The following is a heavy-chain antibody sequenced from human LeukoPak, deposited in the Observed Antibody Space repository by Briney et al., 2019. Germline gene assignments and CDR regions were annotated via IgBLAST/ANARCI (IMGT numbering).Heavy chain of an antibody. J-gene: IGHJ5*02. CDR3: ARGVHRFDP. V-gene: IGHV3-21*01. D-gene: IGHD6-6*01. CDR2: ITSSSTYI. CDR1: GFTFSSYN. Sequence: KPGGSLRLSCAASGFTFSSYNMNWVRQAPGKGLEWVSSITSSSTYIYYADSVKGRFTISRDNAKNSLYLQMNSLTDENTAVYYSARGVHRFDPWGQGTLVTVSS.